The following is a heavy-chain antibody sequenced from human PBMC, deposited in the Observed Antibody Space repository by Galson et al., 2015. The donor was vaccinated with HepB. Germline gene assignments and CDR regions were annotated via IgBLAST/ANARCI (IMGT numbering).Heavy chain of an antibody. J-gene: IGHJ4*02. CDR2: IYYSGST. CDR1: GGSISSSSYY. Sequence: LSLTCTVSGGSISSSSYYWGWIRQPPGKGLEWIGSIYYSGSTYYNPSLKSRVTISVDTSKNQFSLKLSSVTAADTAVYYCARHQSGDYVTVDYWGQGTLVTVSS. CDR3: ARHQSGDYVTVDY. V-gene: IGHV4-39*01. D-gene: IGHD4-17*01.